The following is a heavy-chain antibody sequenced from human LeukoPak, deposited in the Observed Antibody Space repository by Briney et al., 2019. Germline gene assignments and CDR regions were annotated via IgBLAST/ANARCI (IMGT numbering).Heavy chain of an antibody. CDR1: GFTFSTYW. Sequence: GGSLRLSCAASGFTFSTYWMGWVRQAPGKGLEWVAKIKPDGSEKDHVDSVKGRFTISRDNAKNSLYLQLNSLRAEDTAVYYCANTEYQRLGTDYWGQGTLVTVSS. V-gene: IGHV3-7*01. CDR3: ANTEYQRLGTDY. CDR2: IKPDGSEK. D-gene: IGHD2-2*01. J-gene: IGHJ4*02.